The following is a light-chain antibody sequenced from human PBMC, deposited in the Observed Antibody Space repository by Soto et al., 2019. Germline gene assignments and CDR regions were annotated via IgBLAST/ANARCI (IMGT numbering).Light chain of an antibody. V-gene: IGKV3-20*01. CDR3: QQYGNSPPGT. Sequence: ETVLTQSPGTLYLSPGERPTLXWRASQSVSSSHVAWYQQRRGLPPRLLIYGASSRATGIPDRFSGSGSGADFTLTISRLEPEDFAVYFCQQYGNSPPGTFGQGTRLENK. J-gene: IGKJ5*01. CDR1: QSVSSSH. CDR2: GAS.